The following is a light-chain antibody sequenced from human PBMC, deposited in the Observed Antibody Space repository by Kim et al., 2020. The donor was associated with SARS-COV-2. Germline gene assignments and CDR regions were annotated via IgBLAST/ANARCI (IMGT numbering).Light chain of an antibody. Sequence: ASVQLTCTLSSGHSNYAIAWHEQRPEKGPRYLMTLNSDGSHRKWEGIPDRFSVSSSGAERYLTISSLQSEDEADYYCQTWGTGIWVFGGETQLTVL. CDR2: LNSDGSH. CDR3: QTWGTGIWV. CDR1: SGHSNYA. V-gene: IGLV4-69*01. J-gene: IGLJ3*02.